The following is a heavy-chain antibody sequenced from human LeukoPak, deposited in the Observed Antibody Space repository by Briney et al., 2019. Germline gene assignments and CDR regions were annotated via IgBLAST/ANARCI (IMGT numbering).Heavy chain of an antibody. CDR3: ARDPRYFDWLDPYNWFDP. CDR2: INPSSGGT. D-gene: IGHD3-9*01. CDR1: GYTFTGYY. J-gene: IGHJ5*02. Sequence: ASVKVSCKASGYTFTGYYIHWVRQAPGQGLEWMGWINPSSGGTNSAQKLQGRVTMTTDTSTSTAYMELRSLRSDDTAVYYCARDPRYFDWLDPYNWFDPWGQGTLVTVSS. V-gene: IGHV1-2*02.